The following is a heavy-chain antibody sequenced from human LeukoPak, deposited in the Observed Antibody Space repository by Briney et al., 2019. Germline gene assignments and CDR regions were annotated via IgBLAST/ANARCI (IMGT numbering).Heavy chain of an antibody. V-gene: IGHV1-2*02. CDR1: GYTFTGYY. CDR3: ARLSRGEGEFDY. Sequence: GASVKVSCKASGYTFTGYYMHWVRQSPGQGLEWMGWINPNSGGTDYAQKFPARITMPRHTSTSTAYMELSSLRSDDTAVYYCARLSRGEGEFDYWGQGTLVTVSS. J-gene: IGHJ4*02. D-gene: IGHD3-10*01. CDR2: INPNSGGT.